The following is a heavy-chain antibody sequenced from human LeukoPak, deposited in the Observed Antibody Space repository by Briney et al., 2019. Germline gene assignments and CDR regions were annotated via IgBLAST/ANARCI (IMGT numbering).Heavy chain of an antibody. Sequence: SETLSLTCTVSGGSISSYYWNWIRQPPGKGLEWIGYIYDSGSTNYNPSLTSRVTISEDTSKNQLSLKLGSVTAADTAVYYCARHSSGSGGAFQYWGQGTPVTVSS. CDR2: IYDSGST. CDR1: GGSISSYY. CDR3: ARHSSGSGGAFQY. J-gene: IGHJ4*02. V-gene: IGHV4-59*08. D-gene: IGHD6-19*01.